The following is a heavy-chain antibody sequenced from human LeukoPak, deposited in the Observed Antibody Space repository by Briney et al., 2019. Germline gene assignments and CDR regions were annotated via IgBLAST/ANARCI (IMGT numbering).Heavy chain of an antibody. D-gene: IGHD6-19*01. V-gene: IGHV1-69*06. CDR2: IIPIFGTA. CDR3: AGEPGRVAGGGFDAFDI. J-gene: IGHJ3*02. CDR1: GGTFSSYA. Sequence: ASVKVSCKASGGTFSSYAISWVRQAPGQGLEWMGGIIPIFGTANYAQKFQGRVTITADKSTSTAYMELSSLRSEDTAVYYCAGEPGRVAGGGFDAFDIWGQGTMVTVSS.